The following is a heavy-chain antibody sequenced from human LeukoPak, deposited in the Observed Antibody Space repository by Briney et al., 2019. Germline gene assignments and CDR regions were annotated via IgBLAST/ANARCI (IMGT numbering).Heavy chain of an antibody. V-gene: IGHV1-69*05. CDR2: IIPIFGTA. J-gene: IGHJ3*02. CDR1: GGTFSSYA. D-gene: IGHD4-23*01. CDR3: ATPHGMAWAPTQDAFDI. Sequence: GASVKVSCKASGGTFSSYAISWVRQAPGQGLEWMGGIIPIFGTANYAQKFQGRVTITTDESTSTAYMELSSLRSEDTAVYYCATPHGMAWAPTQDAFDIWGQGTMVTVSS.